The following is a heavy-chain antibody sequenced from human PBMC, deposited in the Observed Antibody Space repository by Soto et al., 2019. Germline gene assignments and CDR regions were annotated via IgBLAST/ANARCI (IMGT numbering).Heavy chain of an antibody. V-gene: IGHV4-30-4*01. J-gene: IGHJ5*02. CDR1: VGSISSGYYY. D-gene: IGHD4-4*01. Sequence: SETLSLTCTVSVGSISSGYYYLSWILHPPGKGLEWIGYIYYSGSTYYNPSLKSRVTISVDTSKNQFSLKLSSLTAADTAVYYCARVTTVDWFAPWGQGTLVTVSS. CDR2: IYYSGST. CDR3: ARVTTVDWFAP.